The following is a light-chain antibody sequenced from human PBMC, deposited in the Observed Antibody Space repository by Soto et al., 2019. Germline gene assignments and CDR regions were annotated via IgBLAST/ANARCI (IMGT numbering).Light chain of an antibody. J-gene: IGKJ5*01. CDR1: QGLSSD. V-gene: IGKV1-9*01. CDR2: AAS. CDR3: QQLNSYPIT. Sequence: DIQLTQSPSFLSASVGDRVTITCRASQGLSSDLAWYQQKPWKAPKLLIYAASTLQSGVPSRFSGSGSGPEVTLTISSLQPEDFATYYCQQLNSYPITFGQGTRLEIK.